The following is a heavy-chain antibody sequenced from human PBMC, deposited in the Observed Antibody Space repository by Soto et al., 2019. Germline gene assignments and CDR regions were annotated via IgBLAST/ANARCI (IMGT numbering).Heavy chain of an antibody. J-gene: IGHJ4*02. CDR2: IIYNSAGT. CDR3: ATDRYIGSSFVDSDF. Sequence: ASVNVSCKASGYTFACYYLHWVRQAPGQGLEWMGRIIYNSAGTNYAEKFEGRVTMTRDTAISTVYVELRRLRSDDTAVYFCATDRYIGSSFVDSDFWGQGTLV. V-gene: IGHV1-2*06. CDR1: GYTFACYY. D-gene: IGHD1-26*01.